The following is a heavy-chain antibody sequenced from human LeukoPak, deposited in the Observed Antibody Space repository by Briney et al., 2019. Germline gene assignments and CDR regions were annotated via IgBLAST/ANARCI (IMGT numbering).Heavy chain of an antibody. D-gene: IGHD1-14*01. Sequence: GGSLRLSCAASGFTVSSNYMSWVRQAPGKGLEWVSAIYSGGSTYYADSVKGRFTISRDNSKNTLYLQMSSLRAEDTAVYYCARDRRTGRRIGYYYYMDVWGKGTTVTVSS. V-gene: IGHV3-66*02. CDR3: ARDRRTGRRIGYYYYMDV. CDR1: GFTVSSNY. J-gene: IGHJ6*03. CDR2: IYSGGST.